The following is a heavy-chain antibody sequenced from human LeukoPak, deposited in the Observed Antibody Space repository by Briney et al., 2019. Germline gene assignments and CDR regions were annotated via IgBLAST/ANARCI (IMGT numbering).Heavy chain of an antibody. CDR3: ARRVTGDNWFDP. CDR1: GGSISSYY. V-gene: IGHV4-59*08. CDR2: IYYSGST. J-gene: IGHJ5*02. Sequence: PSETLSLTCTVSGGSISSYYWSWIRQPPGKGLEWIGYIYYSGSTNYNPSLKSRVTISVDTSKNQFSLKLSSMTAADTAVYYCARRVTGDNWFDPWGQGTLVTVSS. D-gene: IGHD7-27*01.